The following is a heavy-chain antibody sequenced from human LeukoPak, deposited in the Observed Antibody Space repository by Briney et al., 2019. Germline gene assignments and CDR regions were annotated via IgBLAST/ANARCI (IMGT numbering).Heavy chain of an antibody. CDR2: ISYSGST. Sequence: SETLSLTCTVSGVSISNYYWSWIRQPPGKGLEWIGYISYSGSTNYNPSLKSRVTISVDTSKNQFSLKLSSVTAADTAVCYCARASVWFGELSWFDPWGQGTLVTVSS. D-gene: IGHD3-10*01. V-gene: IGHV4-59*01. J-gene: IGHJ5*02. CDR3: ARASVWFGELSWFDP. CDR1: GVSISNYY.